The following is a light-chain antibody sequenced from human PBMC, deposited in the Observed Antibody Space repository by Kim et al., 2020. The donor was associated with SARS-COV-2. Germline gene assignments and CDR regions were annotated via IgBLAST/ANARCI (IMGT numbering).Light chain of an antibody. CDR1: QSVSSN. J-gene: IGKJ5*01. CDR3: QQYNNWLIT. Sequence: EILLTQSPATVSVSPGERATLSCRASQSVSSNLAWYQQKPGQAPRLLIHGASTRATGIPARFSGSGSGTDFTLTISSLQSEDFAVYYCQQYNNWLITFGQGTRLEIK. CDR2: GAS. V-gene: IGKV3-15*01.